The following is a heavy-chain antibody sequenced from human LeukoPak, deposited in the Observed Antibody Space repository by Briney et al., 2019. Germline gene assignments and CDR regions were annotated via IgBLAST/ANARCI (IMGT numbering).Heavy chain of an antibody. V-gene: IGHV1-18*01. Sequence: GASVKVSCKASGYTFTSYGISWVRQAPGQGLEWMGWISAYNGNTNYAQKLQGRVTMTTDTSTSTAYMEQRSLRSDDTAVYYCARSDSSGSEYYGMDVWGQGTTVTVSS. CDR3: ARSDSSGSEYYGMDV. CDR2: ISAYNGNT. D-gene: IGHD3-22*01. CDR1: GYTFTSYG. J-gene: IGHJ6*02.